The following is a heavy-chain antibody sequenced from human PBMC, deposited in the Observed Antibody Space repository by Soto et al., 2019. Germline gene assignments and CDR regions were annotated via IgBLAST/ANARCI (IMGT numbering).Heavy chain of an antibody. D-gene: IGHD3-22*01. CDR2: MNPNSGNT. V-gene: IGHV1-8*01. J-gene: IGHJ3*02. CDR1: GYTFTSYD. CDR3: ARDRGPDSSGYSDAFDI. Sequence: ASVKVSCKASGYTFTSYDSNWVRQATGQGLEWMGWMNPNSGNTGYAQKFQGRVTMTRNTSISTAYMELSSLRSEDTAVYYCARDRGPDSSGYSDAFDIWGQGTMLTVSS.